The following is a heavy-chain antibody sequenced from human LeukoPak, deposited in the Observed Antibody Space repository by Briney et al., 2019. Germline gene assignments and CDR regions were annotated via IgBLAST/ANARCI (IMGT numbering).Heavy chain of an antibody. V-gene: IGHV3-23*01. CDR3: AKLTTS. CDR1: GFTFSSSA. J-gene: IGHJ4*02. D-gene: IGHD4-11*01. CDR2: ISASGGST. Sequence: PGGSLRLSCAASGFTFSSSAMSWVRQVPGKGLEWVSGISASGGSTSYADSVRGRFTISRDNSNNTLYLQMNSLRAEDTAVYYCAKLTTSWGQGTLVTVSS.